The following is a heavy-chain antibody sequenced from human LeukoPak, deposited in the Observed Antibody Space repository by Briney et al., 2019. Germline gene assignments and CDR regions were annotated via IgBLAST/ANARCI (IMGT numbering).Heavy chain of an antibody. D-gene: IGHD3-22*01. CDR3: ARVLYYYDSSAYSY. CDR1: GFTFSSFW. V-gene: IGHV3-74*01. Sequence: PGGSLRLSCAASGFTFSSFWMHWVGQGPGKGLLWVSRVNSDGSSTSYADSVKGRFTISRDNAKNTLYLQMNSLRAEDTAVYYCARVLYYYDSSAYSYWGQGTLVTVSS. CDR2: VNSDGSST. J-gene: IGHJ4*02.